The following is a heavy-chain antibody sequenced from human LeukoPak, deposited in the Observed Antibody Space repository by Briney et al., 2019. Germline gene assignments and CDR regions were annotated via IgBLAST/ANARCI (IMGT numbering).Heavy chain of an antibody. D-gene: IGHD3-10*01. CDR3: AGPLGSPYFHH. V-gene: IGHV3-21*01. Sequence: GGSLRLSCAASGVTFSGYSMNWVRQAPGKGLEWVSAITATSLHIYYADSVKGRFTISRDNAKNSLYLQMNSLRVEDTAVYYCAGPLGSPYFHHWGQGTLVTVSS. CDR2: ITATSLHI. CDR1: GVTFSGYS. J-gene: IGHJ1*01.